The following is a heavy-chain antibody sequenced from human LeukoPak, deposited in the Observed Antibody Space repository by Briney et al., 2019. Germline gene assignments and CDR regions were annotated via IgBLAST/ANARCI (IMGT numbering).Heavy chain of an antibody. CDR1: GFTFSSYS. CDR2: ISSSSTYI. D-gene: IGHD5-18*01. Sequence: GGSLRLSCAASGFTFSSYSMNWVRQAAGKGLEWVSSISSSSTYIYYADSVKGRFTISRDNAKNSLYLQMNSLRAEDTAVYYCARDQDTAMDEGYFDYWGQGTLVTVSS. V-gene: IGHV3-21*01. CDR3: ARDQDTAMDEGYFDY. J-gene: IGHJ4*02.